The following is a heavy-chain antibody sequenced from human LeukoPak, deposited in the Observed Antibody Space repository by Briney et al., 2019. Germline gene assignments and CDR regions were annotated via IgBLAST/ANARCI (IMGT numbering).Heavy chain of an antibody. V-gene: IGHV1-8*01. CDR3: ARSSSGWYPPRGVFDY. D-gene: IGHD6-19*01. CDR1: GYTFTSYD. Sequence: ASVKVSCKASGYTFTSYDINWVRQATGQGLEWMGWMNPNSGNTGYAQKFQGRVTMTRNTSISTAYMELSSLRSEDTAVYYCARSSSGWYPPRGVFDYWGQGTLVTVSS. J-gene: IGHJ4*02. CDR2: MNPNSGNT.